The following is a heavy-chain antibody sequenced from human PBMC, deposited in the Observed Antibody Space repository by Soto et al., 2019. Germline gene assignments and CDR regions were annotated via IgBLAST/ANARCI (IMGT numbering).Heavy chain of an antibody. J-gene: IGHJ6*02. V-gene: IGHV1-69*12. CDR3: ARKSDYGGIPRYYYGMYV. Sequence: QVQLVQSGAEVKKPGSSVKVSCKASGGTFSSYAISWVRQAPGQGLEWMGGIIPIFGTANYAQRFQGRVTITADESTSTAYMEMSSLRSEDTTVYYCARKSDYGGIPRYYYGMYVWGQGHTVTVSS. CDR1: GGTFSSYA. CDR2: IIPIFGTA. D-gene: IGHD2-15*01.